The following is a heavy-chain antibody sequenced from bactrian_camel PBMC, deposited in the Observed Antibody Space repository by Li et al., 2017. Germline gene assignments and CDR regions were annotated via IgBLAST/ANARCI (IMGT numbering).Heavy chain of an antibody. V-gene: IGHV3S31*01. Sequence: DVQLVESGGGSVQAGGSLRLACKFSGYYPSRNTMGWFRQAPGKEREGVASIYPGNSSTYYANSAKGRFTIFQDNAKNTLYLQMNSLKTEDTGVYYCAAARGYWYEYKYWGQGTQVTVS. CDR2: IYPGNSST. J-gene: IGHJ4*01. CDR1: GYYPSRNT. CDR3: AAARGYWYEYKY. D-gene: IGHD1*01.